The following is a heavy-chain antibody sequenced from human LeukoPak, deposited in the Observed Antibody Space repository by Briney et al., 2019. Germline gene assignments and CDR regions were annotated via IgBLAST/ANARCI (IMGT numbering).Heavy chain of an antibody. CDR2: ISGSGSNT. CDR1: GFTFSSCA. Sequence: GESLRLSCAASGFTFSSCAMSWVRQSPGKGLEWVSTISGSGSNTYYADSVKGRFTISRDNSRDALYLQMHSLRADDTAVYFCAKTPRGYTYVPDYWGQGTLVTVSS. D-gene: IGHD5-18*01. J-gene: IGHJ4*02. CDR3: AKTPRGYTYVPDY. V-gene: IGHV3-23*01.